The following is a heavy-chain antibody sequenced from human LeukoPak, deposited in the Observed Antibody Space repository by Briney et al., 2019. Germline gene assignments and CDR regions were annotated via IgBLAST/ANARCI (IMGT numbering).Heavy chain of an antibody. CDR2: ISTNGGTT. CDR1: GFTFSSHP. J-gene: IGHJ4*02. D-gene: IGHD1-26*01. V-gene: IGHV3-64*01. Sequence: PGGSLRLSCVASGFTFSSHPMHWVRQAPGKGLESVSAISTNGGTTYYANSVRGRFIISRDNSHNTLCLQMGRLRTDDTAIYYCARESPSGSLDYWGQGTLVTVSS. CDR3: ARESPSGSLDY.